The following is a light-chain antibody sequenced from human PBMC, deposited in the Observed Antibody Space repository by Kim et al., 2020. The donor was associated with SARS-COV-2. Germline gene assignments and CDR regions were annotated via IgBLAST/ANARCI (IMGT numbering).Light chain of an antibody. J-gene: IGKJ4*01. V-gene: IGKV3-15*01. CDR2: GAS. Sequence: VSQGQRATLSWRTRQRVGSNVASYQQRPGQSSRLLSYGASTRATGFPARFNGSGSGTEINLTISSLQSEDFAVYNCQQYNNLITFGGGTKVDIK. CDR1: QRVGSN. CDR3: QQYNNLIT.